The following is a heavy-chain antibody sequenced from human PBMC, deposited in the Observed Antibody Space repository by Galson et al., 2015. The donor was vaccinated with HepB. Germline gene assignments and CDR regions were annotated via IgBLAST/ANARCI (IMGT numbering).Heavy chain of an antibody. CDR1: GDTFVSYG. J-gene: IGHJ4*02. D-gene: IGHD3-9*01. CDR2: IIPIYGIP. V-gene: IGHV1-69*13. CDR3: ASSLANDDILTGYFDS. Sequence: SVKVSCKASGDTFVSYGILWVRQAPGQGLEWMGGIIPIYGIPTYAENFQRRLTITADECTSTAYMELSSLKFEDTAVYFWASSLANDDILTGYFDSWGQGTLVIVSS.